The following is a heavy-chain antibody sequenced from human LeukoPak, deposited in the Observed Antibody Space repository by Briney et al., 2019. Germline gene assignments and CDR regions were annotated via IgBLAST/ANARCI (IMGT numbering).Heavy chain of an antibody. CDR1: GYTLTELS. J-gene: IGHJ4*02. Sequence: ASVKVSCKVSGYTLTELSMHWVRQAPGKGLEWMGGFDPEDGETIYAQKFQGRVTMTEDTSTDTAYMELSSLRSEDTAVYYCATARIRVSQVTIGYFDYWGQGTLVTVSS. CDR3: ATARIRVSQVTIGYFDY. CDR2: FDPEDGET. V-gene: IGHV1-24*01. D-gene: IGHD5-24*01.